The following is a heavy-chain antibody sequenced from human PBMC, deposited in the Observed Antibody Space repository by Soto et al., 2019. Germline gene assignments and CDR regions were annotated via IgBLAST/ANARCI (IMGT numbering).Heavy chain of an antibody. CDR2: IIPIFGTA. V-gene: IGHV1-69*01. J-gene: IGHJ5*02. CDR3: ARASAGLKNWNYVDWFEP. D-gene: IGHD1-7*01. CDR1: GGTFSSFA. Sequence: QVQLVQSGAEVKKPGSSVKVSCKASGGTFSSFAISWVRQAPGQGLEWMGGIIPIFGTANYTQKFQGRLTITADDSTSTAQMERSRLRSEDTAVYYCARASAGLKNWNYVDWFEPCGQGTMVTVSS.